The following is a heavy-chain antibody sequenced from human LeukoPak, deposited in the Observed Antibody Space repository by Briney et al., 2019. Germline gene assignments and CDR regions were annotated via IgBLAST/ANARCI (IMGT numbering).Heavy chain of an antibody. V-gene: IGHV3-48*01. CDR2: ISGDGNAK. CDR3: AKGYGYFDY. Sequence: GGSLRLSCAASGFSFSSYSINWVRQAPGKGLEWVSYISGDGNAKHYTDSVKGRFTISRDNSKNTLFLQMSSLRAEDTAVYYFAKGYGYFDYWGQGTLVTVSS. CDR1: GFSFSSYS. D-gene: IGHD4-17*01. J-gene: IGHJ4*02.